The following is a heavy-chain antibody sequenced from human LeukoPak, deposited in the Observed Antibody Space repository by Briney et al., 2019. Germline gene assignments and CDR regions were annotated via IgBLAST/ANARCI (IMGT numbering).Heavy chain of an antibody. Sequence: GGSLRLSCAASGFTFSSYAMSWVRQAPGKGLEWVSAISGSGGSTYYADSVKGRFTISRDNSKNTLYLQMNSLRAEDTAVYYCAKDGFEYDFWSGIDPSYYYYMDVWGKGTTVTVSS. D-gene: IGHD3-3*01. CDR3: AKDGFEYDFWSGIDPSYYYYMDV. CDR2: ISGSGGST. CDR1: GFTFSSYA. J-gene: IGHJ6*03. V-gene: IGHV3-23*01.